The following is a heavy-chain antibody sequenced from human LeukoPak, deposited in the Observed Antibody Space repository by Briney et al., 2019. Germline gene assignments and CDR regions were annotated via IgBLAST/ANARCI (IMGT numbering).Heavy chain of an antibody. CDR2: IRYDGSKK. CDR1: GFTFSSYG. CDR3: AKEGDYYYYYMDV. V-gene: IGHV3-30*02. D-gene: IGHD1-26*01. Sequence: GGSLRLSWAAYGFTFSSYGMHWVRPAPGKGLEWVAFIRYDGSKKYYADSVKGRFTISRDNSKNTLYLQMNSLRAEDTAVYYCAKEGDYYYYYMDVWGKGTTVTVSS. J-gene: IGHJ6*03.